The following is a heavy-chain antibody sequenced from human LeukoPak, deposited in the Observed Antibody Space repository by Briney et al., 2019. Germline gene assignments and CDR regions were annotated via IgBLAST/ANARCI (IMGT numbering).Heavy chain of an antibody. Sequence: SQTLSLTCTVSGGSISSGGYYWRWIRQPPGKGLEWIGYIYHSGSTYYNPSLKSRVTMSVDTSKNQFSLKLSSVTAADTAVYYCARARGVETIDYWGQGTLVTVSS. CDR2: IYHSGST. J-gene: IGHJ4*02. D-gene: IGHD3-10*01. V-gene: IGHV4-30-2*01. CDR3: ARARGVETIDY. CDR1: GGSISSGGYY.